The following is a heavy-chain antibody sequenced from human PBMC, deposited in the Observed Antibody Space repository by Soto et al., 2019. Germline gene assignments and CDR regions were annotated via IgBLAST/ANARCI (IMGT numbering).Heavy chain of an antibody. CDR3: AREDVGNEQLVLAGYYGMDV. CDR1: GFTFSSYG. D-gene: IGHD6-6*01. Sequence: GGSLRLSCAASGFTFSSYGMHWVRQAPGKGLEWVAVIWYDGSNKYYADSVKGRFTISRDNSKNTLYLQMNSLRAEDTAVYYCAREDVGNEQLVLAGYYGMDVWGQGTTVTVSS. V-gene: IGHV3-33*01. CDR2: IWYDGSNK. J-gene: IGHJ6*02.